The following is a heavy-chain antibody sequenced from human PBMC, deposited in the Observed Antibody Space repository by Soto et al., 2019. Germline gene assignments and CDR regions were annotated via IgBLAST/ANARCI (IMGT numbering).Heavy chain of an antibody. V-gene: IGHV3-30*18. J-gene: IGHJ4*02. CDR3: AKDKGIVGATPHY. CDR2: ISYDGSNK. CDR1: GFTFSSYG. D-gene: IGHD1-26*01. Sequence: QVQLVESGGGVVQPGRSLRVSCAASGFTFSSYGMHWVRQAPGKGLEWVAVISYDGSNKYYADSVKGRFTISRDNSKNTLYLQMNSLRAEDTAVYYSAKDKGIVGATPHYWGQGTLVTVSS.